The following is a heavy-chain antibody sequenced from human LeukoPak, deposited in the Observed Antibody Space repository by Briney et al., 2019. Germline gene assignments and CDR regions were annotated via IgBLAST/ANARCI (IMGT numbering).Heavy chain of an antibody. J-gene: IGHJ5*02. Sequence: SETLSLTCTVSGYSISNGYYWGWTRQPPGTGLEWIGSIYPSGSTFYNPSLKSRVTISVDTSKNQFSLRLSSVTAADTAVYYCARSYASSWYWNWFDPWGQGTLVTVSS. V-gene: IGHV4-38-2*02. CDR3: ARSYASSWYWNWFDP. D-gene: IGHD6-13*01. CDR1: GYSISNGYY. CDR2: IYPSGST.